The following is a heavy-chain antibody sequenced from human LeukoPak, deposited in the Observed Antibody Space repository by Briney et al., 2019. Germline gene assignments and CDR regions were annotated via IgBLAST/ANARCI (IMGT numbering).Heavy chain of an antibody. CDR3: TKGSGSWVDY. CDR2: ISGNGDSR. CDR1: GFTFDAHA. J-gene: IGHJ4*02. V-gene: IGHV3-9*01. D-gene: IGHD2-15*01. Sequence: GGSLRLSCAASGFTFDAHAMHWVRQAPGKGLEWVSGISGNGDSRGHADSVKGRFTISRDNAKNSLFLQMNSLRVEDTALYYCTKGSGSWVDYWGQGTLVTVSS.